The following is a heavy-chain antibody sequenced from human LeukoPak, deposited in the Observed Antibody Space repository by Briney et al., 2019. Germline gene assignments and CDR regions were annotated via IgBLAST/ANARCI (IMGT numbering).Heavy chain of an antibody. CDR2: ISNDGSNK. D-gene: IGHD6-19*01. Sequence: GGSLRLSCAAFGFTFSSYAMHWVRQAPGKGLEWVAIISNDGSNKYYADSVKGRFTLSRENSKYTVYLQMNSLRAEDTAVYYCARDLGLGRGWYGGDYWGQGTLVTVSS. V-gene: IGHV3-30-3*01. CDR1: GFTFSSYA. J-gene: IGHJ4*02. CDR3: ARDLGLGRGWYGGDY.